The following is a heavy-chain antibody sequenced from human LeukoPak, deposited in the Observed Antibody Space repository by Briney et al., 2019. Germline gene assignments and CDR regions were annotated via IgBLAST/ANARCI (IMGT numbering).Heavy chain of an antibody. Sequence: GGSVRLSCAASGFTSSNYWMTWVRQAPGKGLEWVANIKQDGNEKYYVDSVKGRFTISRDNAKNSLYLQMNSLRAEDTAVYYCASGFDSRFFDKWGQGTLVTVSS. V-gene: IGHV3-7*01. CDR1: GFTSSNYW. CDR2: IKQDGNEK. J-gene: IGHJ4*02. D-gene: IGHD3-22*01. CDR3: ASGFDSRFFDK.